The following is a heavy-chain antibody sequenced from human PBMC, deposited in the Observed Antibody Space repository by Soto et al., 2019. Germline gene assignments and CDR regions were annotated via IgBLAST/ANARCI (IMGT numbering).Heavy chain of an antibody. CDR2: IDASGNT. J-gene: IGHJ6*02. CDR1: VDSITTYY. V-gene: IGHV4-4*07. D-gene: IGHD6-13*01. Sequence: PSATLSLTCTVSVDSITTYYWSWIRQPAGKGLEWIGRIDASGNTNYNPSLNSRVTMSIDTSKKQFSLKLTSVTAADTAIYYCARYSNNWFQTEGMDVWGQGTTVTVSS. CDR3: ARYSNNWFQTEGMDV.